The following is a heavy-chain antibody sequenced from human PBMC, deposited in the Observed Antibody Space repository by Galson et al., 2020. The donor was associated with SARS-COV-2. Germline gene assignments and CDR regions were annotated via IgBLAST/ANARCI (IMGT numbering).Heavy chain of an antibody. D-gene: IGHD3-10*01. Sequence: GGSLRLSCEASGFIFDDYAMHWVRQAPGKGLEWVSGISWNRGNFGYADSVKGRFTISRDSAKNSLYLQMNSLRVEDTALYYCAKSHTSRLWLAQTSPWGQGTLVTVSS. CDR3: AKSHTSRLWLAQTSP. CDR2: ISWNRGNF. J-gene: IGHJ5*02. CDR1: GFIFDDYA. V-gene: IGHV3-9*01.